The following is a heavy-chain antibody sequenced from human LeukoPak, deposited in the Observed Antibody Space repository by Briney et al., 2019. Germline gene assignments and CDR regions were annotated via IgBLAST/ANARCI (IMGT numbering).Heavy chain of an antibody. D-gene: IGHD2-2*01. CDR3: ARERCSSTSCYPFDY. Sequence: PGGSLRLSCAASGFTFSDYYMSWIRQAPGKGLEWVSYISSSGSTIYYADSVKGRFTISRDNAKNSLYLQMNSLRAEDTAVYYCARERCSSTSCYPFDYWGQGTLVTVSS. V-gene: IGHV3-11*04. CDR1: GFTFSDYY. CDR2: ISSSGSTI. J-gene: IGHJ4*02.